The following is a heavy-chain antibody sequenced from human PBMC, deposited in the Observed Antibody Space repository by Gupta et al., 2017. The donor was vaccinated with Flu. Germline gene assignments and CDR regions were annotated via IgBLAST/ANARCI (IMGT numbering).Heavy chain of an antibody. CDR1: GGTSSTHT. Sequence: QVQLVQSGAEMKKHGSSVKVSCKAAGGTSSTHTVSWVRQAPGQGLQWMGGIMPIFGLTNYAQRFPGRVTMTADDSTYTVFMELSVLTSEDTAVYYCARPHGGNSVDWYFDLWGRGTLVSVSS. CDR3: ARPHGGNSVDWYFDL. J-gene: IGHJ2*01. D-gene: IGHD4-23*01. V-gene: IGHV1-69*01. CDR2: IMPIFGLT.